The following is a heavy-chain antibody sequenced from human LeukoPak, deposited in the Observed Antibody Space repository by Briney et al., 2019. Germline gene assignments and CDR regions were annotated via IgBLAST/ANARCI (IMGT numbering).Heavy chain of an antibody. CDR1: GGSFSGYY. V-gene: IGHV4-34*01. J-gene: IGHJ5*02. CDR2: INHSGST. CDR3: ARWYSGSYFRGGWFDP. D-gene: IGHD1-26*01. Sequence: SETLSLTCAVYGGSFSGYYWSWIRQPPGKGLEWIGEINHSGSTNYNPSLKSRVTISVDTSKNQFSLKLSSVTAADTAVYYCARWYSGSYFRGGWFDPWGQGTLVTVSS.